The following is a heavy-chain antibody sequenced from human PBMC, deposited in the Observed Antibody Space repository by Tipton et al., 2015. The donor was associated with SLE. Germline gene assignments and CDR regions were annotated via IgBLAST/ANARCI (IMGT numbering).Heavy chain of an antibody. V-gene: IGHV4-59*08. CDR3: ARIAIAPAMGEYYFDS. CDR1: GGSMGSYC. CDR2: LNYNGGA. J-gene: IGHJ4*02. D-gene: IGHD2-2*01. Sequence: TLSLTCTVSGGSMGSYCWSWIRQFPGKGLEWIGYLNYNGGATYSPSLKSRVTTSVDTSKNQFSLNLNSVTAADTAVYYCARIAIAPAMGEYYFDSWGQGTLVTVSS.